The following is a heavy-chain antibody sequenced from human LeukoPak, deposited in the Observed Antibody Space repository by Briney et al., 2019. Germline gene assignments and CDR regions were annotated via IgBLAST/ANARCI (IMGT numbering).Heavy chain of an antibody. CDR1: GGSVSSYY. CDR3: ARRKDTLAGRGIDY. Sequence: SETLSLTCTVSGGSVSSYYWGWIRQPPGKGLEWIGSIYYSGSTYYNPSLKSRVTISVDTSKNQFSLKLSSVTAADTAVYYCARRKDTLAGRGIDYWGQGTLVTVSS. V-gene: IGHV4-39*01. CDR2: IYYSGST. D-gene: IGHD6-19*01. J-gene: IGHJ4*02.